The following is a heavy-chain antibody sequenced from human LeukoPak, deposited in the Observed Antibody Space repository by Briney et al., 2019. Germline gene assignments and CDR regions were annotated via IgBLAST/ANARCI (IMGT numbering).Heavy chain of an antibody. CDR3: ANQGSGSYYPFDY. J-gene: IGHJ4*02. CDR1: GFTFSSYG. Sequence: GGSLRLSCAASGFTFSSYGMHWVRQAPGKGLEWVAFIRYDGSNKYYADSVKGRFTISRDNSKNTLYLQMNSLRAEDTAVYYCANQGSGSYYPFDYWGQGTLVTVSS. CDR2: IRYDGSNK. D-gene: IGHD3-10*01. V-gene: IGHV3-30*02.